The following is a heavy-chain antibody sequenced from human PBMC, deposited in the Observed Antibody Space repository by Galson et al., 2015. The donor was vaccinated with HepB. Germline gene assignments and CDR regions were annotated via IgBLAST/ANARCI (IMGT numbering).Heavy chain of an antibody. J-gene: IGHJ4*02. D-gene: IGHD3-22*01. CDR2: ISAYNGNT. V-gene: IGHV1-18*01. CDR3: ARDRARRYYDSSGYYDY. Sequence: SVKVSCKASGYTFTNYAIGWMRQAPGLGLEWMGWISAYNGNTNYAQKLQGRVTMTTDTSTSTAYMELRSLRSDDTAVYYCARDRARRYYDSSGYYDYWGQGTLVTVSS. CDR1: GYTFTNYA.